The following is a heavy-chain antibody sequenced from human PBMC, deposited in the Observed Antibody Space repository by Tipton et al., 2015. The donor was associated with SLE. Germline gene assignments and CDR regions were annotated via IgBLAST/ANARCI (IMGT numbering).Heavy chain of an antibody. Sequence: TLSLTCAVYGESFNGYFWTWIRQPPGKGLEWIAEIIHSGVTNYNPSLRSRVTISVDMSKNQVSLKLSSVTAAGTAVYYCARVAPTEVFDYWGQGTLVTVSS. CDR3: ARVAPTEVFDY. J-gene: IGHJ4*02. D-gene: IGHD1-1*01. V-gene: IGHV4-34*12. CDR2: IIHSGVT. CDR1: GESFNGYF.